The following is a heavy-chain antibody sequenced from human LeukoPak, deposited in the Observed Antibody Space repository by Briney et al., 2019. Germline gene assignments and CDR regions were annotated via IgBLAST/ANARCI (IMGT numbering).Heavy chain of an antibody. CDR1: GFIFSSYG. CDR2: IRYDGTNK. D-gene: IGHD6-19*01. J-gene: IGHJ6*03. V-gene: IGHV3-30*02. Sequence: PGRSLRLSCAASGFIFSSYGMHWVRQAPGKGLEWVAFIRYDGTNKYYADSVKGRFTISRDNSRNTLYLQMDSLRAEDTAVYYCANVAVANTYFYYYMDVWGKGTTVTVSS. CDR3: ANVAVANTYFYYYMDV.